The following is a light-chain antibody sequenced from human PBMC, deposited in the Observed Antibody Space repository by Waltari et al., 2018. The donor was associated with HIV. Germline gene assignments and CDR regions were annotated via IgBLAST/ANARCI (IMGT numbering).Light chain of an antibody. CDR3: QTWYSSTVF. V-gene: IGLV3-1*01. J-gene: IGLJ2*01. CDR1: YLGNNY. Sequence: LTQPSSVSVFPGQTATRTCAGYYLGNNYISWYQKMPGQPPLHVIYQDMKRPSGIPERFSGFNSGNTATLTIAGAQTLDEADYYCQTWYSSTVFFGGGTRLTVL. CDR2: QDM.